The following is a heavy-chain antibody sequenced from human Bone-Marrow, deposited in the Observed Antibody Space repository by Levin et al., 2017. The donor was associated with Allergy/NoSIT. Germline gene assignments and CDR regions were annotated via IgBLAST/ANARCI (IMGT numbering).Heavy chain of an antibody. J-gene: IGHJ5*02. D-gene: IGHD4-17*01. CDR2: IYYSGST. V-gene: IGHV4-59*01. Sequence: PSETLSLTCTVSGGSISSYYWSWIRQPPGKGLEWIGYIYYSGSTNYNPSLKSRVTISVDTSKNQLSLKLSSVTAADTAVYYCAGGRNGDYKHPRWFDPWGQGTLVTVSS. CDR1: GGSISSYY. CDR3: AGGRNGDYKHPRWFDP.